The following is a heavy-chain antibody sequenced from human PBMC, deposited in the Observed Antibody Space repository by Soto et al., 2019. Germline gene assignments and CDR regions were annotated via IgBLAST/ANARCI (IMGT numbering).Heavy chain of an antibody. CDR3: ARDLYSYYDFWSGSLPYYYYGMDV. CDR1: GGSISSSSYY. Sequence: SETLSLTCTVSGGSISSSSYYWGWIRQPPGKGLEWIGSIFYSGSTYYNPSLKSRVTISVDTSKNQFSLKLTSVTAADTAVYYCARDLYSYYDFWSGSLPYYYYGMDVWGQGTTVTVS. CDR2: IFYSGST. D-gene: IGHD3-3*01. J-gene: IGHJ6*02. V-gene: IGHV4-39*02.